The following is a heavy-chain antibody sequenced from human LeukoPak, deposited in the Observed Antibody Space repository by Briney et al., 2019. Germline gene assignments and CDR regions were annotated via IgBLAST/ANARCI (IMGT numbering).Heavy chain of an antibody. Sequence: ASVKVSCQTSGYTFSDYFMHWVRQAPGQGLEWMGWINPNSGGTKYAQRFQGRVTMTRDTSISTVYMELSRLRSDDTAVYYCARVWSSGTNGFDPWGQGTLVTVSS. CDR3: ARVWSSGTNGFDP. V-gene: IGHV1-2*02. CDR1: GYTFSDYF. CDR2: INPNSGGT. D-gene: IGHD6-19*01. J-gene: IGHJ5*02.